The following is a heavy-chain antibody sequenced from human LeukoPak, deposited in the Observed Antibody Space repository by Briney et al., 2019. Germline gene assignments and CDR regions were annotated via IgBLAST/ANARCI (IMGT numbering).Heavy chain of an antibody. D-gene: IGHD4-17*01. Sequence: PSETLSLTCAVYGGSFSGYYWSWIRQPPGKGLEWIGYIYYSGSTNYNPSLKSRVTISVDTSKNQFSLKLSSVTAADTAVYYCARSLYGNFDYWGQGTLLNVSS. CDR2: IYYSGST. CDR3: ARSLYGNFDY. CDR1: GGSFSGYY. V-gene: IGHV4-59*08. J-gene: IGHJ4*02.